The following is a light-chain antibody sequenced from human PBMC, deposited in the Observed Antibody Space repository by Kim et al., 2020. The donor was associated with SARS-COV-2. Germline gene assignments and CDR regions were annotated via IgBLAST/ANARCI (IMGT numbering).Light chain of an antibody. CDR2: YDS. CDR1: NIGSKS. CDR3: QVWDSSSDHVV. V-gene: IGLV3-21*04. Sequence: PGKTATITCGGNNIGSKSVQWYQRSPGQAPVLVIYYDSDRPSGIPERFSGSNSGNTATLTISRVEAGDEADYYCQVWDSSSDHVVFGGGTQLTVL. J-gene: IGLJ2*01.